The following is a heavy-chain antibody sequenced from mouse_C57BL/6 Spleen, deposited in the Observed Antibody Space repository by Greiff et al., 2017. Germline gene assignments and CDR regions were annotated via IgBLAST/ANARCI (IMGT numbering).Heavy chain of an antibody. CDR1: GFTFSSYT. V-gene: IGHV5-9*01. CDR3: ASLIYYGNYGYAMDY. CDR2: ISGGGGNT. D-gene: IGHD2-1*01. Sequence: EVLLVESGGGLVKPGGSLKLSCAASGFTFSSYTMSWVRQTPEKRLEWVATISGGGGNTYYPDSVKGRFTISRDNAKNTLYLQMSSLRSEDTALYYCASLIYYGNYGYAMDYWGQGTSVTVSS. J-gene: IGHJ4*01.